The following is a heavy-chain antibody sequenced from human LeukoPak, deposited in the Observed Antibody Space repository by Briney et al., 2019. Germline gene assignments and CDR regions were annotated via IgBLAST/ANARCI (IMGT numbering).Heavy chain of an antibody. Sequence: ASVKVSCKTSGYSFTSYGVTWVRQAPGQGLEWMGWIGGYTGHTNYVQKFHGRVTMTTDTSTSTAYMELRSLTSDDTAVYYCARDGSCSGGSCAMDGWFDPWGQGTLVTVSS. CDR2: IGGYTGHT. CDR3: ARDGSCSGGSCAMDGWFDP. CDR1: GYSFTSYG. J-gene: IGHJ5*02. V-gene: IGHV1-18*01. D-gene: IGHD2-15*01.